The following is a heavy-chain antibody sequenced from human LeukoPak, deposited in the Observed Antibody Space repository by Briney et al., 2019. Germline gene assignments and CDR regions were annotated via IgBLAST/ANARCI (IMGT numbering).Heavy chain of an antibody. V-gene: IGHV1-8*01. J-gene: IGHJ4*02. CDR3: ARGNIVVVPAAMYLRTQLFDY. Sequence: GASVKVSCKASGYTFTSYDFNWVRQATGQRPEWMGWMSPNSGDTGYAQKFQDRVTMTRNTSISTAYMELSSLRSDDTAVYYCARGNIVVVPAAMYLRTQLFDYWGQGTLVTVSS. D-gene: IGHD2-2*01. CDR2: MSPNSGDT. CDR1: GYTFTSYD.